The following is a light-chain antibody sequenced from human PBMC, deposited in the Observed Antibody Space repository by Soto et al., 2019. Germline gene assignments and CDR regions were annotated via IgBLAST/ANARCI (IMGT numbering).Light chain of an antibody. V-gene: IGKV3-15*01. CDR3: QQHSSWPLT. Sequence: IVMTQSPATLPVSPGERATLSCRASQSISSSTLAWYQQKPGQPPRLLIYSVSTRAAGIPARFSGSGSGTEFTLTISSLQSEDFAVYYCQQHSSWPLTFGQGTKLEI. CDR2: SVS. J-gene: IGKJ2*01. CDR1: QSISSS.